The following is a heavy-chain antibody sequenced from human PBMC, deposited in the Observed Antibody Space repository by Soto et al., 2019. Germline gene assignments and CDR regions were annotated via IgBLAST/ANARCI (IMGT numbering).Heavy chain of an antibody. CDR2: IYSGGST. V-gene: IGHV3-66*01. D-gene: IGHD4-17*01. Sequence: PGGSLRLSCAASGFTVSSNYMSWVRRGPGKGLEWVSVIYSGGSTYYADSVKGRFTISRDNSKNTLYLQMNSLRAEDTAVYYCARGGDDYGESDAFDIWGQGTMVTVSS. J-gene: IGHJ3*02. CDR1: GFTVSSNY. CDR3: ARGGDDYGESDAFDI.